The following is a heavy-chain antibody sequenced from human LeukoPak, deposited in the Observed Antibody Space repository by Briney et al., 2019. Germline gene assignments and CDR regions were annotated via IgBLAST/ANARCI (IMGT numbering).Heavy chain of an antibody. CDR2: IYPGDSDT. D-gene: IGHD3-10*01. CDR1: GYSFTSYW. J-gene: IGHJ3*02. V-gene: IGHV5-51*01. CDR3: ARQRPGSGSYYDAFDI. Sequence: GESLQISCKGSGYSFTSYWIGWMRQMPGKGLEWMGIIYPGDSDTRYSPSFQGQVTISADKSISTAYLQWSSLKASDTAMYYCARQRPGSGSYYDAFDIWGQGTMVTVSS.